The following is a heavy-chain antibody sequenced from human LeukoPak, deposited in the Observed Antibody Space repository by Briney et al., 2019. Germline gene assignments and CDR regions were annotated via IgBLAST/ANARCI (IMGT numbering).Heavy chain of an antibody. CDR1: GFTFSSYA. D-gene: IGHD5-12*01. CDR3: AREDIRIRDAFDI. V-gene: IGHV3-30*04. J-gene: IGHJ3*02. CDR2: ISYDGSNK. Sequence: GRSLRLSCAASGFTFSSYAMHWVRQAPGKGLEWVAVISYDGSNKYYADSVKGRFTISRDNSKNTLYLQMNSLRAEDTAVYYCAREDIRIRDAFDIWGQGTMVTVSS.